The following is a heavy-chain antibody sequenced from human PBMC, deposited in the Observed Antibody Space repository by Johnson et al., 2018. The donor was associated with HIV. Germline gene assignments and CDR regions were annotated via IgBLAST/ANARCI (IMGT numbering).Heavy chain of an antibody. CDR1: GFTFSSYG. CDR2: IRYDGSNK. D-gene: IGHD4-17*01. J-gene: IGHJ3*02. Sequence: QVQLVESGGGVVQPGGSLRLSCAASGFTFSSYGMHWVRQAPGKGLEWVAFIRYDGSNKYSADSVKGRFTISRDNSKNTLYLQMNSLRAEDTAVYYFARDIAPGDYYGDYHNAFDIWGQGTMVTVSS. V-gene: IGHV3-30*02. CDR3: ARDIAPGDYYGDYHNAFDI.